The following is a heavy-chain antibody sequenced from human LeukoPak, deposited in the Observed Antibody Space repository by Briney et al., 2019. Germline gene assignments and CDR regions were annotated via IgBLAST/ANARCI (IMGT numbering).Heavy chain of an antibody. J-gene: IGHJ4*02. CDR2: ISGSGGST. D-gene: IGHD3-22*01. CDR1: GFTFSSYA. V-gene: IGHV3-23*01. CDR3: AKETYYYDSSGIFDY. Sequence: TGGSLRLSCAASGFTFSSYAMSWVRQAPGKGPEWVSAISGSGGSTYYADSVKGRFTISRDNSKNTLYLQMNSLRAEDTAVYYCAKETYYYDSSGIFDYWGQGTLVTVSS.